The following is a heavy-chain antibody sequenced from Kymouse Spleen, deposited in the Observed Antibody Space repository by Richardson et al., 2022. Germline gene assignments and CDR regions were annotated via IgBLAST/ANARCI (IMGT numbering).Heavy chain of an antibody. J-gene: IGHJ6*02. V-gene: IGHV3-23*04. CDR3: AKDDFYYGSGSYYNTSV. Sequence: EVQLVESGGGLVQPGGSLRLSCAASGFTFSSYAMSWVRQAPGKGLEWVSAISGSGGSTYYADSVKGRFTISRDNSKNTLYLQMNSLRAEDTAVYYCAKDDFYYGSGSYYNTSVWGQGTTVTVSS. CDR1: GFTFSSYA. D-gene: IGHD3-10*01. CDR2: ISGSGGST.